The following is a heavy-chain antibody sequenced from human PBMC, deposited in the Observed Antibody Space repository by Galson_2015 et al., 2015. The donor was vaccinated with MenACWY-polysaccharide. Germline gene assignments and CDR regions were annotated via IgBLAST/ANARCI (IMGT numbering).Heavy chain of an antibody. J-gene: IGHJ3*01. CDR2: IYYRSKSYN. Sequence: CVISGDSVSSNSAAWNWIRQSPSRGLEWLGRIYYRSKSYNDYAVSVKSRITINPDTSKNQFSLQLNSVTPEDTAVYFCARGGSGSLAPNGNAFDVWGQGTMVIVSS. CDR1: GDSVSSNSAA. V-gene: IGHV6-1*01. CDR3: ARGGSGSLAPNGNAFDV. D-gene: IGHD3-22*01.